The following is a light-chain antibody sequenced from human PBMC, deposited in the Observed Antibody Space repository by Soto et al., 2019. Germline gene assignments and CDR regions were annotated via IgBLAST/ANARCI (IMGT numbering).Light chain of an antibody. CDR1: SNDIGAFDY. CDR3: SSYTTNSAHV. Sequence: QSVLTQPASASASPGQSISISCTGTSNDIGAFDYVSWYQQHPAKAPKLIIFEVCNRPSGVSTRFSGSKSGSTASLTISGLQAEAEADYFCSSYTTNSAHVFGGGTQLTVL. V-gene: IGLV2-14*01. CDR2: EVC. J-gene: IGLJ2*01.